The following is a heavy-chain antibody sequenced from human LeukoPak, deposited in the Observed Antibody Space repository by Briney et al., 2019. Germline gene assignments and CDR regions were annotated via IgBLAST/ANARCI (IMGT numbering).Heavy chain of an antibody. D-gene: IGHD4/OR15-4a*01. CDR3: ARRAGAYSHPYDY. CDR1: GFTFSSYA. V-gene: IGHV3-53*01. CDR2: IYSDNT. J-gene: IGHJ4*02. Sequence: PGGSLRLSCAASGFTFSSYAMSWVRQAPGKGLEWVSFIYSDNTHYSDSVKGRFTISRDNSKNTLYLQTNSLRAEDTAVYYCARRAGAYSHPYDYWGQGTLVTVSS.